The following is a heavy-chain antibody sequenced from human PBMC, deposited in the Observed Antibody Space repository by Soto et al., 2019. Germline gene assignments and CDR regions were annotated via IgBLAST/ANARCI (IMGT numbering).Heavy chain of an antibody. CDR3: ARWGYDSSGYLPLDI. J-gene: IGHJ3*02. Sequence: GESLKISCQASGYSFTTYWISWVRQMPGKGLECMGRIDPTDSYTDYGPSFQGHVTISADKSISTAYLQWSSLKASDTAMYYCARWGYDSSGYLPLDIWGQGTMVTVSS. CDR1: GYSFTTYW. V-gene: IGHV5-10-1*01. CDR2: IDPTDSYT. D-gene: IGHD3-22*01.